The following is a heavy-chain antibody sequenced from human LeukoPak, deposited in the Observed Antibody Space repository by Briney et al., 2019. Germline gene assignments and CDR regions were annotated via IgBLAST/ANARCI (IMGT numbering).Heavy chain of an antibody. CDR2: INSDGSST. CDR1: GFTFSSYW. CDR3: ASPLGLGGSGWYVNY. V-gene: IGHV3-74*01. J-gene: IGHJ4*02. D-gene: IGHD6-19*01. Sequence: GGSLRLSCAASGFTFSSYWMHWVRQAPGKGLVWVSRINSDGSSTSYADSVKGRFTISRDNAKNTLYLQMNSLRAEGTAVYYCASPLGLGGSGWYVNYWGQGTLVTVSS.